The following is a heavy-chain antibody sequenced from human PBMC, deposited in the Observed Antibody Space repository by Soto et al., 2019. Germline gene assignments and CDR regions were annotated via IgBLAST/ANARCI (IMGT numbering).Heavy chain of an antibody. CDR1: GFTFGTYA. V-gene: IGHV3-23*01. D-gene: IGHD2-15*01. CDR2: ISDSGGST. Sequence: EVQLLESGGGLVQPGGSLRLSCAASGFTFGTYAMSWVRQAPGKGREWVSAISDSGGSTYYAGSVKGRFTISRDNSKNTLHLQMNSLSAEDTAVYYCAKDSHYCSGGSCFPASYYWGQGTLVTVSS. J-gene: IGHJ4*02. CDR3: AKDSHYCSGGSCFPASYY.